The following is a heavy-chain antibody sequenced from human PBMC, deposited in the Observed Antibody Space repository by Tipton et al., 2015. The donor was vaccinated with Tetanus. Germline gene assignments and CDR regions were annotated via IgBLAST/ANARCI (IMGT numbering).Heavy chain of an antibody. CDR3: ARIRTTVGYFDF. V-gene: IGHV4-38-2*01. CDR1: GYSISSGYY. J-gene: IGHJ4*02. Sequence: LVKPTETLSLTCAVSGYSISSGYYWGWIRQPPGKGLEWIGTIYHSGNTYYKPSLKSRVTISVDTSKNQFSLKLTSVTAADTAVYYCARIRTTVGYFDFWGQGTLVTVTS. CDR2: IYHSGNT. D-gene: IGHD1-26*01.